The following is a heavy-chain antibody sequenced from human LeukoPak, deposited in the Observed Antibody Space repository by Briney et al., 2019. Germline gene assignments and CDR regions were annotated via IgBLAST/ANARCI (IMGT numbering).Heavy chain of an antibody. J-gene: IGHJ5*02. CDR1: GYTFTGYY. D-gene: IGHD6-19*01. CDR2: INPNSGGT. CDR3: AREGGDSSGWYERSDWFDP. V-gene: IGHV1-2*04. Sequence: GASVKVSCKASGYTFTGYYMHWVRQAPGQGLEWMGWINPNSGGTNYAQKFQGWVTMTRDTSISTAYMELSRLRSDDTAVYYCAREGGDSSGWYERSDWFDPWGQGTLVTVSS.